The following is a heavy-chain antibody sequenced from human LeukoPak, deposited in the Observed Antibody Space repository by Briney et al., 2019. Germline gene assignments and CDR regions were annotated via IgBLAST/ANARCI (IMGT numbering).Heavy chain of an antibody. J-gene: IGHJ6*02. D-gene: IGHD2/OR15-2a*01. CDR2: ISDSSSYI. CDR1: GFTFRNYD. Sequence: PGGSLRLSCAASGFTFRNYDMKWVRQAPGKGLEWVSSISDSSSYIYYADSVKGRFTISRDNAKNSLCLQMNSLRAEDTAVYYCARGQNFVVVWGQGTTVTVSS. CDR3: ARGQNFVVV. V-gene: IGHV3-21*01.